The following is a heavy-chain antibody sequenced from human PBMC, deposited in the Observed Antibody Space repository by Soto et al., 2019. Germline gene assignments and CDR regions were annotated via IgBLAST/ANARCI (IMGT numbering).Heavy chain of an antibody. J-gene: IGHJ6*02. V-gene: IGHV1-2*02. D-gene: IGHD3-3*01. CDR3: ARGSRDFWSGYFMDV. CDR1: GYTFTGYY. CDR2: INPNSGGT. Sequence: EASVKVSCKASGYTFTGYYMHWVRQAPGQGLEWMGWINPNSGGTNYAQKFQGRVTMTRDTSISTAYMELSRLRSDDTAVYYCARGSRDFWSGYFMDVWGQGTTLTVSS.